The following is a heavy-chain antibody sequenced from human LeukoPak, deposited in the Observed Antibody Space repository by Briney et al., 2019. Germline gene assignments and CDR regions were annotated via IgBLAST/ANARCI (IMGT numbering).Heavy chain of an antibody. D-gene: IGHD3-16*02. V-gene: IGHV3-7*01. CDR2: IKQDGSEK. J-gene: IGHJ4*02. Sequence: PGGSLRLSCAASGFTFSSYWMSWVRQAPGKGLEWVANIKQDGSEKYYVDSVKGRFTISRDNAKNSLYLQMNSLRAEDTAVHYCAREGKGDYVWGSYRPAYWGQGTLVTVSS. CDR1: GFTFSSYW. CDR3: AREGKGDYVWGSYRPAY.